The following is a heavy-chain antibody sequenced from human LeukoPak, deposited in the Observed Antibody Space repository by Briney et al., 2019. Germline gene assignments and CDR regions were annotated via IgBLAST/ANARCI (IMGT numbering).Heavy chain of an antibody. Sequence: ASVKVSCKASGYTFTSYDINWVRQATGQGLEWMGWMNPNSGNTGYAQKFQGRVTMTRNTSISTAYMELSSLRSEDTAVYYCARGYRSSSQTDYWGQGTLVTVSS. V-gene: IGHV1-8*01. J-gene: IGHJ4*02. CDR1: GYTFTSYD. D-gene: IGHD6-13*01. CDR3: ARGYRSSSQTDY. CDR2: MNPNSGNT.